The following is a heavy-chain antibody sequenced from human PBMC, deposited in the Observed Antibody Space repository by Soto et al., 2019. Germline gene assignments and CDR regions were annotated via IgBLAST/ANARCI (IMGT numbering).Heavy chain of an antibody. CDR2: INPATGAA. CDR3: ARGGGVGVAGSAAFDM. Sequence: QLHLVQSGAVVKKPGASVTVSCSASGYPVTAYYMHWVRQAPGRGLELMGGINPATGAAKYTQTFQGRVPIARDTSASTVFMELSGLTSGDTAVFYCARGGGVGVAGSAAFDMWGQGTLVTVSS. J-gene: IGHJ3*02. CDR1: GYPVTAYY. D-gene: IGHD3-3*01. V-gene: IGHV1-2*02.